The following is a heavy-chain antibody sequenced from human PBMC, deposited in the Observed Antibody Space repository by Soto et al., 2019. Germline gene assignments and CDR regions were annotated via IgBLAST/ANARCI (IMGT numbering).Heavy chain of an antibody. V-gene: IGHV3-30*18. D-gene: IGHD3-16*02. CDR1: GFTFSSYG. J-gene: IGHJ6*03. CDR2: ISYDGSNK. Sequence: QVQLVESGGGVVQPGRSLRLSCAASGFTFSSYGMHWVRQAPGKGLEWVAVISYDGSNKYYADSVKGRFTISRDNSKNTLYLQTNSLRAEDTAVYYCAKDGGLHLGELSLYHYYYYMDVWGKGTTVTVSS. CDR3: AKDGGLHLGELSLYHYYYYMDV.